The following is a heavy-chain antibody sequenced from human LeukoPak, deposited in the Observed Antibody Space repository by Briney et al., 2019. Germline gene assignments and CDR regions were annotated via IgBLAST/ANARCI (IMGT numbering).Heavy chain of an antibody. J-gene: IGHJ6*03. CDR3: GTSGDYYYYYYMDV. Sequence: GGSLRLSCAASGFTFSSYWMSWVRQAPGKGLEWVANIKQDGSEKYYVDSVKGRFTISRDNAKNSLYLQMNSLRAEDTAVYYCGTSGDYYYYYYMDVWGKGTTVTISS. CDR2: IKQDGSEK. CDR1: GFTFSSYW. D-gene: IGHD3-10*01. V-gene: IGHV3-7*01.